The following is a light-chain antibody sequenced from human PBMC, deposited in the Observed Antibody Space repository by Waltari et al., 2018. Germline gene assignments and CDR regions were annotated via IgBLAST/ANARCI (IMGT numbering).Light chain of an antibody. CDR1: TGAVTSGSY. Sequence: QTVVTQETSLTVSPGGTVTLTCSSSTGAVTSGSYPNWFQQKPGQPPRALIYNTNKRHSWTPARFSGSLLGGKAALTLSGVQPEDEGDYYCLRYFSVNQDVVFGGGTKLTVL. V-gene: IGLV7-43*01. CDR2: NTN. CDR3: LRYFSVNQDVV. J-gene: IGLJ2*01.